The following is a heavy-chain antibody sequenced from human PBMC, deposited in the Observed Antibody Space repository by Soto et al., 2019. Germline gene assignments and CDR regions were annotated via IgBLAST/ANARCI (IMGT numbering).Heavy chain of an antibody. Sequence: SETLSLTCTVSGGSISSYYWSWIRQPPGKGLEWIGYIYYSGSTNYNPSLKSRVTISVDTSKNQFSLKLSSVTAADTAVYYCARVGQWEHYCDGMDFWGQGTTVTVSS. CDR1: GGSISSYY. J-gene: IGHJ6*02. D-gene: IGHD1-26*01. V-gene: IGHV4-59*01. CDR3: ARVGQWEHYCDGMDF. CDR2: IYYSGST.